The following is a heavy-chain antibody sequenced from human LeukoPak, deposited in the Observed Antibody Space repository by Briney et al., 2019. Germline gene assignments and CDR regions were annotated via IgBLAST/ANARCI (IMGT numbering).Heavy chain of an antibody. CDR2: ICPTTGAT. CDR1: RYTFTDYF. V-gene: IGHV1-2*02. J-gene: IGHJ4*02. D-gene: IGHD3-10*01. CDR3: ARDLRPREVFFDY. Sequence: ASQKVSCKASRYTFTDYFLPSVRHAPRHGLEWIGWICPTTGATTYAQKSQGTDTRTRHTTLHTAHTELSTLRSDGTAVYFCARDLRPREVFFDYWGQGTLVTVFS.